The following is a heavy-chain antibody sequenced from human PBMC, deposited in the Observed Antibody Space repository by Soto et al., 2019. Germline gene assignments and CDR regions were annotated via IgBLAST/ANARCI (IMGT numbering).Heavy chain of an antibody. V-gene: IGHV4-61*01. D-gene: IGHD1-7*01. J-gene: IGHJ4*01. CDR2: IYHSGST. Sequence: SETRSPTCTVSGGSVRDGSYYWAWLRQPPGKGLEWIGLIYHSGSTIYNPSLKSRVTISIDPSKRHFSLNLNSMTAAATAVYLCPCYNWNYYFDLWGQGTLVTVSS. CDR1: GGSVRDGSYY. CDR3: PCYNWNYYFDL.